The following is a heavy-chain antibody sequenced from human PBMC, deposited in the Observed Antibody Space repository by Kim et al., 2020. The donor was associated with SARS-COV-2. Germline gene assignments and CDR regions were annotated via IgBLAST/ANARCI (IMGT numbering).Heavy chain of an antibody. CDR3: ASLYGSGPLFDY. J-gene: IGHJ4*02. D-gene: IGHD3-10*01. V-gene: IGHV3-74*01. CDR2: INSDGSSK. Sequence: GGSLRLSCAASGFTFSSSWMHWVRQAPGKGLVWVSRINSDGSSKSYADSVKGRVTISRDNAKNTLYLQMNSLRAEDTAVYYCASLYGSGPLFDYWGQGTLVTVSS. CDR1: GFTFSSSW.